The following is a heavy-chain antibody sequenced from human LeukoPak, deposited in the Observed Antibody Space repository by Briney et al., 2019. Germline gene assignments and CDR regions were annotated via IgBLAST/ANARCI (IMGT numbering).Heavy chain of an antibody. D-gene: IGHD2-2*01. J-gene: IGHJ4*02. CDR2: IYSGGST. CDR1: GFTVSSNY. CDR3: ARSSSTSTYYFDY. Sequence: PGGSLRLSCAASGFTVSSNYMSWVRQAPGKGLEWVSVIYSGGSTYYADSVKGRFTISRDNSKNTLYLQMNSLRAEDTAVYYCARSSSTSTYYFDYWGQGTLVTVSS. V-gene: IGHV3-53*01.